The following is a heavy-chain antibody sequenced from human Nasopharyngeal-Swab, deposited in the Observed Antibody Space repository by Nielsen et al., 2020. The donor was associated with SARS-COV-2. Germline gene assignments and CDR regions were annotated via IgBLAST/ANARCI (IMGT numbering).Heavy chain of an antibody. D-gene: IGHD2-15*01. CDR1: GFTVRSNY. Sequence: GESLKISCAASGFTVRSNYMTWVRQAPGKGLEWLSVLYVGGSTYYADSVKDRVTISRDNSKNTLYLHMNSLSAEDTAVYYWARVRGVAPRNYYYYMDVWGKGTTVTVSS. CDR3: ARVRGVAPRNYYYYMDV. J-gene: IGHJ6*03. V-gene: IGHV3-66*01. CDR2: LYVGGST.